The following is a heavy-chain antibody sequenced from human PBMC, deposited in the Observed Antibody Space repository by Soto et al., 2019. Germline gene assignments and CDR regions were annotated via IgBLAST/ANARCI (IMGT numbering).Heavy chain of an antibody. Sequence: ASVKVSCKASGYTFTSYGISWVRQAPGQGLEWMGWISAYNGNTNYAQKLQGRVTMTTDTSTSTAYMELRSLRSDDTAVYYCAQYYYDSSGYPDDAFDIWGQGKMVTVSS. V-gene: IGHV1-18*04. CDR2: ISAYNGNT. D-gene: IGHD3-22*01. J-gene: IGHJ3*02. CDR3: AQYYYDSSGYPDDAFDI. CDR1: GYTFTSYG.